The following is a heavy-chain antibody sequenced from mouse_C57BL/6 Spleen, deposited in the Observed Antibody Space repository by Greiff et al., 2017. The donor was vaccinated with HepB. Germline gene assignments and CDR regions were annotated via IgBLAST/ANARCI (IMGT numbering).Heavy chain of an antibody. V-gene: IGHV5-6*01. D-gene: IGHD2-4*01. CDR2: ISSGGSYT. Sequence: EVQVVESGGDLVKPGGSLKLSCAASGFTFSSYGMSWVRQTPDKRLEWVATISSGGSYTYYPDSVKGRFTISRDNAKNTLYLQMSSLKSEDTAMYYCARPDYDGGFAYWGQGTRVTVSA. CDR3: ARPDYDGGFAY. CDR1: GFTFSSYG. J-gene: IGHJ3*01.